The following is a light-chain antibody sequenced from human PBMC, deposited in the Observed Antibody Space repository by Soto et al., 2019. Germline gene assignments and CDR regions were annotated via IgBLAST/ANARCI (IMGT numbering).Light chain of an antibody. V-gene: IGLV1-40*01. CDR1: SSNIGAGYD. J-gene: IGLJ3*02. CDR2: GSS. CDR3: QSYDSSLSGWV. Sequence: QSVLTQPPSVSAAPGQRVTISCTGGSSNIGAGYDVHWYQQLPGTAPKVIIYGSSSRPSGVPGRFSGSKSGTSASLAITGLQADDEADYYCQSYDSSLSGWVFGGGTKLTVL.